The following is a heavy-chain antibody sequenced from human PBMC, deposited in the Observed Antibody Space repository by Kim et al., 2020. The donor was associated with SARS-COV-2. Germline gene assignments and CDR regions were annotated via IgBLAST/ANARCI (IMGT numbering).Heavy chain of an antibody. Sequence: GGSLRLSCAASGFTFASFVMSWVRQAPGKGLEWVSAISPGGDTTYYADSVKGRFTISRDNSKNTLYLQMNRLRAVDTAIYYCARDDGGVMMTAVVFWGQGALVAVSS. D-gene: IGHD2-21*02. CDR2: ISPGGDTT. J-gene: IGHJ4*02. V-gene: IGHV3-23*01. CDR1: GFTFASFV. CDR3: ARDDGGVMMTAVVF.